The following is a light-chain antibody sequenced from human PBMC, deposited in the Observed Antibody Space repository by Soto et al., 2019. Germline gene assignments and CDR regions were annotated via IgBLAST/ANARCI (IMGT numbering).Light chain of an antibody. J-gene: IGKJ5*01. V-gene: IGKV3-11*01. Sequence: EMVRTQSPATLSVSPGERATLSCRASQSVSSYLAWYQKKPGQAPRILIYDASNRATGIPARFSGSGSGTDFNLTISRLETEDFAVYDCQQRSNWLITFGQGTRLEIK. CDR3: QQRSNWLIT. CDR1: QSVSSY. CDR2: DAS.